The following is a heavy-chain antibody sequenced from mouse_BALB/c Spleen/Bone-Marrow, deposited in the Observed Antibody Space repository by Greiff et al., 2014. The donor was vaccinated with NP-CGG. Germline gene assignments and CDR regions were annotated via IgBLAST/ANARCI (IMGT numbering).Heavy chain of an antibody. J-gene: IGHJ4*01. CDR2: IYPGTGTT. CDR1: GYIFTSYW. V-gene: IGHV1S132*01. D-gene: IGHD2-10*02. Sequence: VQIQESGAELVRPGASVKLSCTTSGYIFTSYWIHWVKQRSGQGLEWIARIYPGTGTTFYNEKFKGKATLTADQSSSTAYLQLSSLKSEDSAVYLCAREYGNYNYALDYWGQGTSVTVSS. CDR3: AREYGNYNYALDY.